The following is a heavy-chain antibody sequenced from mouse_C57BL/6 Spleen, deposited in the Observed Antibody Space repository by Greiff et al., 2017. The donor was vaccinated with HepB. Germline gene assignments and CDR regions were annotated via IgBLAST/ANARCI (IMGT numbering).Heavy chain of an antibody. CDR1: GFSFNTYA. J-gene: IGHJ2*01. CDR2: IRSKSNNYAT. Sequence: EVNLVESGGGLVQPKGSLKLSCAASGFSFNTYAMNWVRQAPGKGLEWVARIRSKSNNYATYYADSVKDRFTISRDDSESMLYLQMNNLKTEDTAMYYCVRHGYGGFDYWGQGTTLTVSS. D-gene: IGHD2-2*01. CDR3: VRHGYGGFDY. V-gene: IGHV10-1*01.